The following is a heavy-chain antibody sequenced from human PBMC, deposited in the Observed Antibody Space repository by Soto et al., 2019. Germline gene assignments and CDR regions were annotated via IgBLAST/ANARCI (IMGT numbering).Heavy chain of an antibody. CDR3: ARDLPAYYYDSSGYYEDF. Sequence: GGSLRLSCAASGFTFSSYSMNWVRQAPGKGLEWVSSISSSSSYIYYADSVKGRFTISRDNAKNSLYLQMNSLRAEDTAVYYCARDLPAYYYDSSGYYEDFWGQGTLVTVSS. CDR1: GFTFSSYS. D-gene: IGHD3-22*01. CDR2: ISSSSSYI. J-gene: IGHJ4*02. V-gene: IGHV3-21*01.